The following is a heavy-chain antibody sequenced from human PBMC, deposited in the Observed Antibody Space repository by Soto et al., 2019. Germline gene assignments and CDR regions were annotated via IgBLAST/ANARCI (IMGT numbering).Heavy chain of an antibody. D-gene: IGHD4-17*01. CDR3: ARTTAVPNTLRSRYFFDY. CDR1: GGSVSDKTYY. V-gene: IGHV4-61*01. CDR2: VYYSGTT. J-gene: IGHJ4*02. Sequence: QVQLQESGPGLLKPSETLSLTCSVSGGSVSDKTYYWSWIRQPPGKRLEWIGYVYYSGTTNYNPSHKSRVTISVDLSKNRFSLRLSSVTTADTALYSCARTTAVPNTLRSRYFFDYWGQGTLVTVSS.